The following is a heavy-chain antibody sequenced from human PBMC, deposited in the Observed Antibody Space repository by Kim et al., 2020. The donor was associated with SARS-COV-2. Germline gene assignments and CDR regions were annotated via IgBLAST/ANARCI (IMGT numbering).Heavy chain of an antibody. CDR2: IYSGGST. V-gene: IGHV3-53*01. Sequence: GGSLRLSCAASGFTVSSNYMSWVRQAPGKGLEWVSVIYSGGSTYYADSVKGRFTISRDNSKNTLYLQMNSLRAEDTAVYYCARLRGYCSSTSCYVGSFDWYFDLWGRGTLVTVSS. D-gene: IGHD2-2*01. CDR3: ARLRGYCSSTSCYVGSFDWYFDL. CDR1: GFTVSSNY. J-gene: IGHJ2*01.